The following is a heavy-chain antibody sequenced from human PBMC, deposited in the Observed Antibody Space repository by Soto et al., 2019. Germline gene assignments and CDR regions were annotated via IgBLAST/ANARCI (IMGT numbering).Heavy chain of an antibody. CDR1: GFTFSSYW. CDR3: ARDQTVAGPTTFDY. J-gene: IGHJ4*02. V-gene: IGHV3-74*01. Sequence: GVSLRLSCAASGFTFSSYWMHWVRQTPGKGLVWVSRIDDTGSVTTYADSVKGRFTISRDNAKNTLYLQMNSLRAEDKAVYYCARDQTVAGPTTFDYCGQGTLVTVSS. CDR2: IDDTGSVT. D-gene: IGHD6-19*01.